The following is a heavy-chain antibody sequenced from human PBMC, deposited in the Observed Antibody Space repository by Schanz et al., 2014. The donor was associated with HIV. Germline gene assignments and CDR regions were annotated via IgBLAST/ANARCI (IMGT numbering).Heavy chain of an antibody. D-gene: IGHD6-19*01. V-gene: IGHV1-69*01. CDR1: GGTFRSNA. CDR2: FNVMLRKI. CDR3: ASGRRSGIGWRMDV. J-gene: IGHJ6*02. Sequence: QVQLVQSGAEVKKTGSSVKVSCKASGGTFRSNAITWVRQAPGQGIEWIGHFNVMLRKINSAQKFQGRVSMTADPSTNTAYMEMRGLRFEDTAVYYCASGRRSGIGWRMDVWGQGTTVSVSS.